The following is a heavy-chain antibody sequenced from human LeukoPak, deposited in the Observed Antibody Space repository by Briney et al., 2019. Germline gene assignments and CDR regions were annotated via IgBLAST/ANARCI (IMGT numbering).Heavy chain of an antibody. CDR1: GYTFTGYY. J-gene: IGHJ3*02. Sequence: ASVKVSCKASGYTFTGYYMHWVRQAPGQGLEWMGWINPNSGGTNYAQKFQGRVTMTRDTSISTAYMELSRLRSDDTAVYYCARASRYCSGGSCYSPLDAFDIWGQGTMVTVSS. D-gene: IGHD2-15*01. V-gene: IGHV1-2*02. CDR3: ARASRYCSGGSCYSPLDAFDI. CDR2: INPNSGGT.